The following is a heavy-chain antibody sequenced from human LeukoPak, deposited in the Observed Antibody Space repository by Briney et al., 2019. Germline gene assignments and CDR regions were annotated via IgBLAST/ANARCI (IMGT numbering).Heavy chain of an antibody. CDR3: ARDRAVTTCMDY. J-gene: IGHJ4*02. CDR2: IRGSGGST. D-gene: IGHD4-11*01. Sequence: PGGSLRLSCAASGFTFSSYAMSWVRQAPGKGLEWVSAIRGSGGSTNYADSVKGRFTISRDNSKNTLYLQMNSLRAEDTAVYYCARDRAVTTCMDYWGQGTLVTVPS. V-gene: IGHV3-23*01. CDR1: GFTFSSYA.